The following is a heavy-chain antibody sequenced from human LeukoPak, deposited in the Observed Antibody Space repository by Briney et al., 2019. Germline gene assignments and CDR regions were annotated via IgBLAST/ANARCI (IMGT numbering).Heavy chain of an antibody. CDR2: ISSSGSTI. D-gene: IGHD1-26*01. CDR3: ARDLRGSYCN. Sequence: GGSLRLSCAASGFTFSSYEMNWVRQAPGKGLEWVSYISSSGSTIYYADSVKGRFTISRDNAKNSLYLQMNSLRAEDTAVYYCARDLRGSYCNWGQGTLVTVSS. J-gene: IGHJ4*02. V-gene: IGHV3-48*03. CDR1: GFTFSSYE.